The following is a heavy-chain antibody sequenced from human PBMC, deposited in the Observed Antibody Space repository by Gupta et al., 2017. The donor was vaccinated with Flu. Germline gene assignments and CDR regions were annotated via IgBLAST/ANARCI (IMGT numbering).Heavy chain of an antibody. CDR2: IIPIFGTA. CDR3: AGRIAAREDVDY. J-gene: IGHJ4*02. V-gene: IGHV1-69*06. Sequence: QVQLVQSGAEVQKPGSSVKVSCKASGGTYSNYVFNWVRQAPGQGLEWMGGIIPIFGTANYAQKFQGRLTITADKSTSTAYMELSSLRSEDTAVYYCAGRIAAREDVDYWGQGTLVTVSS. D-gene: IGHD6-6*01. CDR1: GGTYSNYV.